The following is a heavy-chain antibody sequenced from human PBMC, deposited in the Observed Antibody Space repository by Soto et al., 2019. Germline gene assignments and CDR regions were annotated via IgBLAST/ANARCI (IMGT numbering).Heavy chain of an antibody. CDR1: GGSISSYY. Sequence: QVQLQESGPGLVKPSETLSLTCTVSGGSISSYYWSWIRQPPGKGLEWIGYIYYSGSTNYNPSLKSRVTISVDTSKNQFSLKLSSVTAADTAVYYCARLFCGYSGCGSGIYWGQGTLVTVSS. V-gene: IGHV4-59*08. CDR2: IYYSGST. CDR3: ARLFCGYSGCGSGIY. J-gene: IGHJ4*02. D-gene: IGHD5-12*01.